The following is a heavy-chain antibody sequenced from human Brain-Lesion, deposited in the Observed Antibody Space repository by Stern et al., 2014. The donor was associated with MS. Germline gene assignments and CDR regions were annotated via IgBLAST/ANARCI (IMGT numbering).Heavy chain of an antibody. CDR1: GGSISSGGYY. Sequence: QVQLQESGPGLVKPSQTLSLSCTVSGGSISSGGYYWSWIRQPAGKGLEWIGRIFKSGSTSHNPSLKSRVTISIDPSKNQFSLRLTPMTAADTAVYYCARGRVVPGFQYYATDVWGQGTTVIVSS. V-gene: IGHV4-61*02. CDR2: IFKSGST. J-gene: IGHJ6*02. CDR3: ARGRVVPGFQYYATDV. D-gene: IGHD2-2*01.